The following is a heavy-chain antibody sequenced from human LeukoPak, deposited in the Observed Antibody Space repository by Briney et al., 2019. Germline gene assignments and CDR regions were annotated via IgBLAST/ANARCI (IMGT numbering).Heavy chain of an antibody. V-gene: IGHV4-34*01. Sequence: PSETLSLTCAVYGGSFLGYYWSWIRQPPGKGLEWIAEINHSGSTDYNPSLKSRVTISVDTSNHQFSLKLSSVTAAATAVYYCARGVRGYGGDLWGEGTLVTVSS. J-gene: IGHJ1*01. CDR3: ARGVRGYGGDL. CDR1: GGSFLGYY. CDR2: INHSGST. D-gene: IGHD2-21*02.